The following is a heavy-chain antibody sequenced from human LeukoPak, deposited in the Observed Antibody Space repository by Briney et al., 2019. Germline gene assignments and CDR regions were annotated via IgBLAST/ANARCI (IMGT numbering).Heavy chain of an antibody. J-gene: IGHJ4*02. D-gene: IGHD5-12*01. Sequence: GGSLRLSCAAPGFRFSNFAMSWVRQAPGKGLEWVSLIIGSSGDTLYADSVKGRFTISRDISKNRLYLQMNSLRAEDTALYYCAKEAYDYIEMGYFDDWGQGTLVTVSS. CDR1: GFRFSNFA. V-gene: IGHV3-23*01. CDR2: IIGSSGDT. CDR3: AKEAYDYIEMGYFDD.